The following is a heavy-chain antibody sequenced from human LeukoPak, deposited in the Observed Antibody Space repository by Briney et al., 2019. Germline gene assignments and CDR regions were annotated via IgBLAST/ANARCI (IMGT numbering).Heavy chain of an antibody. D-gene: IGHD5/OR15-5a*01. Sequence: SETLSLTCTVSGGSISSYYWSWIRQPPGKGLEWIGYIYYSGSTNYNPSLKSRVTISVDTSKNQFSLKLSSVTAGDTAVYYCARGIVSAGYYYYYGMDVWGQGTTVTVSS. J-gene: IGHJ6*02. CDR3: ARGIVSAGYYYYYGMDV. CDR2: IYYSGST. CDR1: GGSISSYY. V-gene: IGHV4-59*08.